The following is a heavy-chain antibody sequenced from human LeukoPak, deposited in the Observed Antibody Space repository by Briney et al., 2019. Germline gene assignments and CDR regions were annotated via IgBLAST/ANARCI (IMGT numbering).Heavy chain of an antibody. CDR3: AKGYSSGWSEGFLDY. CDR2: ISVSGGRT. D-gene: IGHD6-19*01. Sequence: GGSLRLSCAASVFTFSSYAMSGVRQAPGRGLEGVSSISVSGGRTYHADSLKDRFTISRDNSKNTLFLQMNSLRAEDTAVYYCAKGYSSGWSEGFLDYWGQGTLVTVSS. J-gene: IGHJ4*02. CDR1: VFTFSSYA. V-gene: IGHV3-23*01.